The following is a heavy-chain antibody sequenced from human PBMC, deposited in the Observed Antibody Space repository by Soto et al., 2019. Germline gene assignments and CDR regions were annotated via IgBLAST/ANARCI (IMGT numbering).Heavy chain of an antibody. V-gene: IGHV5-51*01. D-gene: IGHD1-20*01. J-gene: IGHJ3*01. CDR3: ARLITGTAGNAFDF. Sequence: GESLKISCQASGYTFSHYWIGWVRQTPGKGLEWMGVIYPTDSDTRYSPSFQGQVTISVDKSLSTAHLQWSNPKASDTAIYYCARLITGTAGNAFDFWGQGTVVTVSS. CDR1: GYTFSHYW. CDR2: IYPTDSDT.